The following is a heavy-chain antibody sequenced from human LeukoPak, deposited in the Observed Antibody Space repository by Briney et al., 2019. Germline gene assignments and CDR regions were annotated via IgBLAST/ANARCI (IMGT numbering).Heavy chain of an antibody. CDR2: IHPNSGGT. Sequence: GASVKVSCKASGYTFTGYYMYWVRQAPGQGLEWLGWIHPNSGGTNYAQKFQGRVTMTRDTSISTAYMELSRLRSDDAAVYYCARYQDIGGAVAGIDYWRRGTMVSVRS. CDR3: ARYQDIGGAVAGIDY. CDR1: GYTFTGYY. V-gene: IGHV1-2*02. D-gene: IGHD1-26*01. J-gene: IGHJ4*02.